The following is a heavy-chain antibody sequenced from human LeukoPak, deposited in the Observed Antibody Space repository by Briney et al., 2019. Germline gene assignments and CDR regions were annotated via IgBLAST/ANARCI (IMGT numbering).Heavy chain of an antibody. CDR3: ARIEAGTGSWSDP. V-gene: IGHV4-59*01. D-gene: IGHD3-10*01. CDR2: IYYSGST. Sequence: SETLSLTCTVSSGSISSYYWSWIRQPPGKGLEWIGYIYYSGSTNYNPSLKSRVTISVDTSKNQFSLKLSSVTAADTAVYYCARIEAGTGSWSDPWGQGTLVTVSS. J-gene: IGHJ5*02. CDR1: SGSISSYY.